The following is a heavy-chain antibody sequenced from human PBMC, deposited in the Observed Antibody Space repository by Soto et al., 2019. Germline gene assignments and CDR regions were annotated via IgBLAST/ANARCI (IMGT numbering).Heavy chain of an antibody. CDR2: IYYSGIT. V-gene: IGHV4-31*03. Sequence: SETLSLTCTVPGGSIGSGGYYWSWIRQHPGKGLEWIGYIYYSGITYYNPSLKSRVTISVDTSKNQFSLKLSSVTAADTAVYYCARSPGYYFDYWGQGTLVTVSS. CDR1: GGSIGSGGYY. J-gene: IGHJ4*02. CDR3: ARSPGYYFDY.